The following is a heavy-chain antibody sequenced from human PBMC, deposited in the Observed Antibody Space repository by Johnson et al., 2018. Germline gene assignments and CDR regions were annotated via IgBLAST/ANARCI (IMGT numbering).Heavy chain of an antibody. CDR2: ISWNSGTI. Sequence: VQLVQSGGGVVRPGGSLRLSCAASGFTFDDYAMHWVRQAPGKGLEWVSGISWNSGTIAYADSVKGRFTISRDNAKKSLYLQMHSLRAEDTASYYCAKDKVTGGTYSEPRGSYYYYYYMDVWGKGTTVTVSS. CDR3: AKDKVTGGTYSEPRGSYYYYYYMDV. CDR1: GFTFDDYA. V-gene: IGHV3-9*01. D-gene: IGHD1-26*01. J-gene: IGHJ6*03.